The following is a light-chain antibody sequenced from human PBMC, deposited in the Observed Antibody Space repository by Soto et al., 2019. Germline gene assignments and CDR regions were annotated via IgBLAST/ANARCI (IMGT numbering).Light chain of an antibody. CDR1: SGHRSYA. J-gene: IGLJ1*01. CDR2: LNSDGSH. Sequence: QLVLTQSPSASASLGASVKRTCTLSSGHRSYAIAWHQQQPEKGHRYLMKLNSDGSHSKGDGIPDRFSGSSSGAERYLIISSLQSEDEADYYCQTWGTGIHVFGTGTKVTVL. CDR3: QTWGTGIHV. V-gene: IGLV4-69*01.